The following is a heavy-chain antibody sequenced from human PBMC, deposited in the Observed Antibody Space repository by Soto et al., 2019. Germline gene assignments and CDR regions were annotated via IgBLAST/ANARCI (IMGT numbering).Heavy chain of an antibody. CDR3: ASGARIGWFDP. V-gene: IGHV1-69*13. Sequence: GASVKVSCKAFGGTFSSYAISWVRQAPGQGLEWMGGIIPIFGTANYAQKFQGRVTITADESTSTAYMELSSLRPEDTAVYYCASGARIGWFDPWGQGTLVTVSS. CDR1: GGTFSSYA. D-gene: IGHD3-10*01. CDR2: IIPIFGTA. J-gene: IGHJ5*02.